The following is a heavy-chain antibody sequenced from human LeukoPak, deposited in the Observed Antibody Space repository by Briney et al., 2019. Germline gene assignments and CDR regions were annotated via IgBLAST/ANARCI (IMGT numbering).Heavy chain of an antibody. D-gene: IGHD3-16*02. CDR3: ARGPYRDY. J-gene: IGHJ4*01. Sequence: GVSLTLSCAASGFTFNSNSMNWDPQAPGQGREWVSSINNGNSNIYYADSVRGRFTIDKYNTKNLLYLQMNSLRVEDTGVSYCARGPYRDYWGHGTLVTVSS. V-gene: IGHV3-21*01. CDR1: GFTFNSNS. CDR2: INNGNSNI.